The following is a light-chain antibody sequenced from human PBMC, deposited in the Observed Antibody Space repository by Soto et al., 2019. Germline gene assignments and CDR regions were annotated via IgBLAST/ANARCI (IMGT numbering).Light chain of an antibody. CDR3: QQSYIMSEGYT. CDR2: GAS. V-gene: IGKV3-20*01. J-gene: IGKJ2*01. Sequence: EIVLTQSPGTLSLSPGERATLSCRASQSVSNNYLAWYQQKPGQAPRLLIYGASNRATGIPDRFSGSGSGTIFTLTISSLQPDDIATYYCQQSYIMSEGYTFGQGTKLEIK. CDR1: QSVSNNY.